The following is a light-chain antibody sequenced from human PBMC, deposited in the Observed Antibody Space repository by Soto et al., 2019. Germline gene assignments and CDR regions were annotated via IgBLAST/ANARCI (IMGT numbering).Light chain of an antibody. CDR2: GAS. Sequence: EIVLTQSPGPLSLSQGERATLSCRASQSVSSSYLAWYQQKPGQAPRLLIYGASSRATGIPDRFSGSGSGTDFTLTISRLEPEDFAVYYCQQYGSSPAFGQGTKVEIK. CDR1: QSVSSSY. J-gene: IGKJ1*01. CDR3: QQYGSSPA. V-gene: IGKV3-20*01.